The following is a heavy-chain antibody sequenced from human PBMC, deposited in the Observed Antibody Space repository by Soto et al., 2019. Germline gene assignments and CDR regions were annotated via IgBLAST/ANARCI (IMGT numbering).Heavy chain of an antibody. D-gene: IGHD6-13*01. CDR3: AGGIAAAGTGDY. CDR1: GGTFSTYV. Sequence: QVQLVQSGAEVKKPGSSVKVSCKVSGGTFSTYVLSWVRQAPGQGLEWMGGIIPIFGTANYAQKFQGRVTITADESTSTAYMDLSSMKSEDTAVYYCAGGIAAAGTGDYWGQGTLVTVSS. J-gene: IGHJ4*02. V-gene: IGHV1-69*01. CDR2: IIPIFGTA.